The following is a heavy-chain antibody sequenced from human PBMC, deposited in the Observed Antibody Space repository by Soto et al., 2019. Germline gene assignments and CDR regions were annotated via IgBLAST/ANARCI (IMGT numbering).Heavy chain of an antibody. CDR1: GGSISSGGYY. V-gene: IGHV4-31*03. J-gene: IGHJ4*02. CDR2: IYYSGST. Sequence: QVQLQESGPGLVKPSQTLSLTCTVSGGSISSGGYYWSWISQHPGKGLEGIGYIYYSGSTYYNPSLKSRVTISVDTSKNQCSLKLSSVTAADTAVYYCARGPIAARQQYFDYWGQGTLVTVSS. D-gene: IGHD6-6*01. CDR3: ARGPIAARQQYFDY.